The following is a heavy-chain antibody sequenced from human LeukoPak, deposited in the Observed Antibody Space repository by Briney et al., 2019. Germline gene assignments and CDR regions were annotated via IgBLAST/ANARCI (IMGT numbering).Heavy chain of an antibody. J-gene: IGHJ6*02. CDR1: GGTFSSYT. D-gene: IGHD2-2*01. CDR3: ARDREYCSSTSCSHGMDV. CDR2: IIPILGIA. V-gene: IGHV1-69*10. Sequence: SVKVSCKASGGTFSSYTISWVRQAPGQGLEWMGWIIPILGIANYAQKFQGRVTITADKSTSTAYMELSSLRSEDTAVYYCARDREYCSSTSCSHGMDVWGQGTTVTVSS.